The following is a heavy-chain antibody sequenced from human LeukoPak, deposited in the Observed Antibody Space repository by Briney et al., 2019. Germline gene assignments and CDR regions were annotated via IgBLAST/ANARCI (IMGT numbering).Heavy chain of an antibody. CDR3: ARAYSSGWSYHIDY. CDR2: IYYSGST. D-gene: IGHD6-19*01. J-gene: IGHJ4*02. CDR1: GDSISSGGYY. V-gene: IGHV4-31*03. Sequence: PSQTLSLTCTVSGDSISSGGYYWSWIRQHPGKGLEWIGYIYYSGSTYYNPSLKSRATISVDTSKNQFSLKLSSVTAADTAVYYCARAYSSGWSYHIDYWGQGTLVTVSS.